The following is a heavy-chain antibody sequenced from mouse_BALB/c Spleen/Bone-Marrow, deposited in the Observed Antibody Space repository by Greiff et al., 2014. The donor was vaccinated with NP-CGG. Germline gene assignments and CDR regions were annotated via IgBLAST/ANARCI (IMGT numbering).Heavy chain of an antibody. CDR2: IFPGDSTT. Sequence: VQLQQSGVELVKPGASVKLSCKASGNTFTSYDINWVRQRPEQGLEWIGWIFPGDSTTKYNEKFKGKATLSTDKSSSTVHMQHSRLTSEDSAVYFCVRSRLRDWYFDVWGAGTTVTISS. D-gene: IGHD1-2*01. CDR3: VRSRLRDWYFDV. V-gene: IGHV1S56*01. CDR1: GNTFTSYD. J-gene: IGHJ1*01.